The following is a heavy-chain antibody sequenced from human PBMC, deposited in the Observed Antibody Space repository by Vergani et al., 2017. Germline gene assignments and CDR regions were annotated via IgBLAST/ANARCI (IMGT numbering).Heavy chain of an antibody. CDR1: GFTFSSYG. Sequence: QVQLVESGGGVVQPGRSLRLSCAASGFTFSSYGMHWVRQAPGKGLEWVAVISYDVSNKYFADSVKGRFTISRDNSKNTLYLQMNSLRAEDTAVYYCAKSIAVARRDAFDIWGQGTMVTVSS. CDR3: AKSIAVARRDAFDI. V-gene: IGHV3-30*18. D-gene: IGHD6-19*01. CDR2: ISYDVSNK. J-gene: IGHJ3*02.